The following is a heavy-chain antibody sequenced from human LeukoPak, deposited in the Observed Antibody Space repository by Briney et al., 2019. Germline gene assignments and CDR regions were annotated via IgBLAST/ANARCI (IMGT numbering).Heavy chain of an antibody. J-gene: IGHJ4*02. V-gene: IGHV5-51*01. CDR2: IYPGGSDT. D-gene: IGHD3-22*01. CDR1: GYSFTSYW. Sequence: GGSLKISCKGSGYSFTSYWIGWVRQMPGKGLEGMGIIYPGGSDTRYSPSFQGHVTTSADKSISTASLQWSSLKASDTAMYYCARHREDYYDSSGYFDYWGQGTLVTVSS. CDR3: ARHREDYYDSSGYFDY.